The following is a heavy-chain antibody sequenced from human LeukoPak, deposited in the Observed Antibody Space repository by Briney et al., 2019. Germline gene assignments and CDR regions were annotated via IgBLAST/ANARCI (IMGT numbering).Heavy chain of an antibody. CDR3: ARQTYFYEASGHLNDN. CDR2: IYYTGSP. CDR1: GGSISSSSYY. J-gene: IGHJ4*02. Sequence: PSETLSLTCTVSGGSISSSSYYWGWIRPPPGKGLEWIGSIYYTGSPFYNPSLRSRVTMSVHTAENQFSLNLNSVTAADTAIYYCARQTYFYEASGHLNDNWGQGTLVTVSS. D-gene: IGHD2-15*01. V-gene: IGHV4-39*01.